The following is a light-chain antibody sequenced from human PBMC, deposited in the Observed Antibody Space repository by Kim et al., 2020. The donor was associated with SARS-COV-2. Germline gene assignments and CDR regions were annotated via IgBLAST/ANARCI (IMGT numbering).Light chain of an antibody. CDR1: KSVTDN. V-gene: IGKV3-20*01. CDR3: QQYGAS. CDR2: GAS. J-gene: IGKJ1*01. Sequence: TLSLYPGERATLSCRASKSVTDNLAWYQQKPGQAPRLLIHGASIRATGIPDRFSGSGSGTDFTLTISRLEPEDFAIYYCQQYGASFGQGTKVDIK.